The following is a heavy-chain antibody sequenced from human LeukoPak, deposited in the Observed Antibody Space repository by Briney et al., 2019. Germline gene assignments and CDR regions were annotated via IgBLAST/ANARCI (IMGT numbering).Heavy chain of an antibody. CDR2: IYPSGGT. J-gene: IGHJ4*02. CDR3: ATGGAPDCSVGTCYSLDS. Sequence: PSGTLSLTCTVSGGSITTGTYYLTWIRQSAGKGLEWIGLIYPSGGTNYNPSLKSRLTISIDASKNQFSLKLSSVTAADTAVYYCATGGAPDCSVGTCYSLDSWGQGTLVTVSS. CDR1: GGSITTGTYY. V-gene: IGHV4-61*02. D-gene: IGHD2-15*01.